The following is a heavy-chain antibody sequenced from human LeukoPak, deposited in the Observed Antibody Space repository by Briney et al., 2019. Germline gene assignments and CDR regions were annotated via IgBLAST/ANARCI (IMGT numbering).Heavy chain of an antibody. CDR2: IIPTLGIA. CDR1: GGTFSSYA. V-gene: IGHV1-69*04. D-gene: IGHD4-17*01. J-gene: IGHJ6*02. CDR3: ARDQPTVTTLTNYYYGMDV. Sequence: SVKVSCKASGGTFSSYAISWVRQAPGQGLEWMGRIIPTLGIANYAQKFQGRVTITADKSTSTAYMELSSLRSEDTAVYYCARDQPTVTTLTNYYYGMDVWGQGTTVTVSS.